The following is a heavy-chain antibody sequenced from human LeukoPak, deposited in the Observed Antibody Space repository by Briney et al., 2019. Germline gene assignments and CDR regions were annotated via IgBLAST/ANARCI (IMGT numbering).Heavy chain of an antibody. CDR2: IIPIFGTA. CDR3: ARAYSSSSWDFLFAQFDY. Sequence: WASVKVSCKASGGTFSSYAISWVRQAPGQGLEWMGGIIPIFGTANYAQKFQGRVTITADESTSTAYMELSSLRSEDTAVYYCARAYSSSSWDFLFAQFDYWGQGTLVTVSS. CDR1: GGTFSSYA. V-gene: IGHV1-69*13. D-gene: IGHD6-6*01. J-gene: IGHJ4*02.